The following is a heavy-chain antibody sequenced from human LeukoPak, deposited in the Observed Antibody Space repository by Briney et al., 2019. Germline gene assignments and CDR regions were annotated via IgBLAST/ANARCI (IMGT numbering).Heavy chain of an antibody. CDR1: GGTFSSYT. J-gene: IGHJ4*02. Sequence: SVKVSCKASGGTFSSYTISWGRQAPGQGLEWVGRIIPILGIANYAQKFPGRVTITADRSTSTAYMELSSLRSEDTAVYYCASRAVTRDYWGQGTLVTVSS. D-gene: IGHD4-23*01. CDR3: ASRAVTRDY. V-gene: IGHV1-69*02. CDR2: IIPILGIA.